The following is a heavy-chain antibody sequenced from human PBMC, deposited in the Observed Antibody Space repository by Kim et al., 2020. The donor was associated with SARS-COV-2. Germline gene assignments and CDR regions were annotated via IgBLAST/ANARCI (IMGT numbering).Heavy chain of an antibody. Sequence: GGSLRLSCAASGFTFSSYWMHWVRQAPGKGLVWVSRINSDGSSTSYADSVKGRFTIYRDNAKNTLYLQMNSLRAEDTAVYYCARSMGGSYIYYYYGMDVWGHGTTVTVS. V-gene: IGHV3-74*01. CDR2: INSDGSST. CDR1: GFTFSSYW. J-gene: IGHJ6*02. CDR3: ARSMGGSYIYYYYGMDV. D-gene: IGHD1-26*01.